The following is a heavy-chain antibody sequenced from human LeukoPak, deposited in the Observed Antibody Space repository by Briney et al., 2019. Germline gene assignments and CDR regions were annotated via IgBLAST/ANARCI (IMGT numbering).Heavy chain of an antibody. D-gene: IGHD3-22*01. CDR3: AKDGTMIVVHTPLDY. CDR2: ISGSGGST. J-gene: IGHJ4*02. Sequence: PGGSLRLSCAASGFTFSNAWMGWVRQAPGKGLEWVSAISGSGGSTYYADSVKGRFTISRDNSKNTLYLQMNSLRAEDTAVYYCAKDGTMIVVHTPLDYWGQGTLVTVSS. V-gene: IGHV3-23*01. CDR1: GFTFSNAW.